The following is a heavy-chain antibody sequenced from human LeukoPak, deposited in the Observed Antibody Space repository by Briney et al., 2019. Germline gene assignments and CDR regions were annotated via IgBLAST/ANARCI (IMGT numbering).Heavy chain of an antibody. CDR2: MNPNSGNT. J-gene: IGHJ5*02. V-gene: IGHV1-8*01. CDR3: ARDFYGSAENYDSGPPGDFDDSNWFDP. Sequence: ASVKVSCKASGYTFTSYDINWVRQATGQGLEWMGWMNPNSGNTGYAQKFQGRVTMTRNTSISTAYMELSRLRSDDTAVYYCARDFYGSAENYDSGPPGDFDDSNWFDPWGQGTLVTVSS. D-gene: IGHD3-22*01. CDR1: GYTFTSYD.